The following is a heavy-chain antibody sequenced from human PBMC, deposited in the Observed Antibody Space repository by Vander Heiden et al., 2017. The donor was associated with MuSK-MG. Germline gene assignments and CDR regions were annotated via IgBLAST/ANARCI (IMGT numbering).Heavy chain of an antibody. D-gene: IGHD2-15*01. V-gene: IGHV1-69*01. J-gene: IGHJ6*03. CDR1: GGTFSSYA. CDR2: IIPIFGTA. CDR3: ARGYCSGGSCYGYYYYYMDV. Sequence: QVQLVQSGAEVKKPGSSVKVSCKASGGTFSSYAISWVRQAPEQGLEWMGGIIPIFGTAKYAQKFQGRVTITADESTSTAYMELSSLRSEDTAVYYCARGYCSGGSCYGYYYYYMDVWGKGTTVTVSS.